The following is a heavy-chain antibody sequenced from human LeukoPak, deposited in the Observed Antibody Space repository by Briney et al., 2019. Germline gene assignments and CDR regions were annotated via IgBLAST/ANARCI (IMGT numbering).Heavy chain of an antibody. V-gene: IGHV3-23*01. CDR2: INPTGVRT. CDR1: TINFSDYA. D-gene: IGHD2-2*01. Sequence: PGGPLRLSCAASTINFSDYAMDWVRQAPGRGLKWVSTINPTGVRTYYADSVRGRFTISRDNSKNTVLPQINSLRVEDTAIYYCARDQPHAASWFDPWGQGTLVTVSS. J-gene: IGHJ5*02. CDR3: ARDQPHAASWFDP.